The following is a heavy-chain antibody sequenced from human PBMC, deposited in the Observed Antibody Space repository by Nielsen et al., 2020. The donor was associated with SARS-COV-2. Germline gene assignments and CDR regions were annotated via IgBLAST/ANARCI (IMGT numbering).Heavy chain of an antibody. CDR2: INAGNGNT. CDR3: ARDLGGSGSYYVDY. CDR1: GYTFTSYA. J-gene: IGHJ4*02. V-gene: IGHV1-3*01. Sequence: ASVKVSCKASGYTFTSYAMHWVRQAPGQRLEWMGWINAGNGNTKYSQKFQGRVTITRDTSASTAYMELSSLRSEDTAAYYCARDLGGSGSYYVDYWGQGTLVTVSS. D-gene: IGHD1-26*01.